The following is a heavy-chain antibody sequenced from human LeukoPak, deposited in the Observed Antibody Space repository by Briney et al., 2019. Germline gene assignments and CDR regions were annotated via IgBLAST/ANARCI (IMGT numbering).Heavy chain of an antibody. CDR1: GFVFSASY. V-gene: IGHV3-7*01. Sequence: GGSLRLSCAASGFVFSASYMSWVRKAPGKGLEWVATIKPDGSEKYHVDSVSGRFTISRDNTNDSLFLQMNSLRVNDTAVYYCVRGGTYWTVSWGQGTLVNVS. J-gene: IGHJ5*01. CDR2: IKPDGSEK. CDR3: VRGGTYWTVS.